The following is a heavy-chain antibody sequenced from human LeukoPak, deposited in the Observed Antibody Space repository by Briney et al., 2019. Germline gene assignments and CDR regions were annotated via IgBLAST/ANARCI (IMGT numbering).Heavy chain of an antibody. D-gene: IGHD2-2*01. CDR2: ISTSGSS. CDR1: GGSMSSGNYYY. V-gene: IGHV4-61*02. J-gene: IGHJ4*02. CDR3: ARDWPVPVVDF. Sequence: SETLPLTCTVSGGSMSSGNYYYWSWIRQPAGKGLDWIGRISTSGSSNYNPSLKSRVTISVDTSKNQFSLKLSSVTAADTAVYYCARDWPVPVVDFWGQGTLVPSPQ.